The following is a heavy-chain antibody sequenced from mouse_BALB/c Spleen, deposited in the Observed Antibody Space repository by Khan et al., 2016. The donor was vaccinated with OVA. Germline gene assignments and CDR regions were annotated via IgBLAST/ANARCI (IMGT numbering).Heavy chain of an antibody. Sequence: EVKLVESGGDLVKPGGSLKLSCAVSGFTFSSYVMSWVRQTPEKRLEWVASISSGGTTAYPDSVKGRFTISRDNARNIMYLQMSSLRSEDTAMYYCVREAYRYDEYYFDYWGQGTTLTVSS. CDR2: ISSGGTT. V-gene: IGHV5-6-5*01. CDR3: VREAYRYDEYYFDY. D-gene: IGHD2-14*01. CDR1: GFTFSSYV. J-gene: IGHJ2*01.